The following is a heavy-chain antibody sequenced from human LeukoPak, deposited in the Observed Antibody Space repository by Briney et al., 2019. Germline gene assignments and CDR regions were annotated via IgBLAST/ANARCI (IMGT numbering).Heavy chain of an antibody. CDR1: GFTFSSYW. Sequence: PGGSLRLSCAASGFTFSSYWMHWVRQAPGKGLVWVSRINSDGSSTSYADSVKGRFTISRDNAKNTLYLQMNSLRAEDTAVYYCARDAGEYYYDSSGYWFDCWGQGTLVTVSS. CDR2: INSDGSST. D-gene: IGHD3-22*01. V-gene: IGHV3-74*01. J-gene: IGHJ4*02. CDR3: ARDAGEYYYDSSGYWFDC.